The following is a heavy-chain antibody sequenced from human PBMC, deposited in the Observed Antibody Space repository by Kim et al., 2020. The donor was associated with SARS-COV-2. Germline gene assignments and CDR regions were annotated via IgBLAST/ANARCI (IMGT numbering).Heavy chain of an antibody. Sequence: SVKVSCKASGGTFSSYAISWVRQAPGQGLEWMGRIIPILGIANYAQKFQGRVTITADKSTSTAYMELSSLRSEDTAVYYCAREELYDSSGYTVDYWGQGTLVTVSS. J-gene: IGHJ4*02. D-gene: IGHD3-22*01. CDR2: IIPILGIA. CDR3: AREELYDSSGYTVDY. CDR1: GGTFSSYA. V-gene: IGHV1-69*04.